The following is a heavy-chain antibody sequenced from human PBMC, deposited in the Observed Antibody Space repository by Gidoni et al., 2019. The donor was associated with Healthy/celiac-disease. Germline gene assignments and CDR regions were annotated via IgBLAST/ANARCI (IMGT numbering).Heavy chain of an antibody. J-gene: IGHJ4*02. Sequence: QVQLVQSGAEVKKPGASVKVSCKASGYTFTSYAMHWVRQAPGQRLEWMGWINAGNGNTKYSQKFQGRVTITRDTSASTAYMELSSLRSEDTAVYYCARDPYSNYYYYGSGSYHIYWGQGTLVTVSS. CDR2: INAGNGNT. CDR3: ARDPYSNYYYYGSGSYHIY. CDR1: GYTFTSYA. D-gene: IGHD3-10*01. V-gene: IGHV1-3*01.